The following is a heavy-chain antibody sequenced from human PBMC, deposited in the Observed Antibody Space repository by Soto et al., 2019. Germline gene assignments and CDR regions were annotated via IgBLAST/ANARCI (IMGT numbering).Heavy chain of an antibody. CDR2: IYYSGST. Sequence: SETLSLTCTVSGGSISSGGYYWSWIRQHPGKGLEWIGYIYYSGSTYYNPSLKSRVTISVDTSKNQFSLKLSSVTAVDTAVYYCARDRIAVAGNKRMENYYYYYGMDVWGQGTTVTVSS. V-gene: IGHV4-31*03. J-gene: IGHJ6*02. D-gene: IGHD6-19*01. CDR3: ARDRIAVAGNKRMENYYYYYGMDV. CDR1: GGSISSGGYY.